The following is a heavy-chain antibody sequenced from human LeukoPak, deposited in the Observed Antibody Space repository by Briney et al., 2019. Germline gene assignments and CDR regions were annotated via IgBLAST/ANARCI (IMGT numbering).Heavy chain of an antibody. CDR2: IYPGDSDT. J-gene: IGHJ3*02. D-gene: IGHD2-21*02. Sequence: GESLKISCKGSGYSFTSYWIGCVRQMPGKGLEWMGIIYPGDSDTRYSPSFQGQVTISADKSISTAYLQWSSLKASDTAMYYCARHPDVVVTATHAFDIWGQGTTVTVSS. CDR1: GYSFTSYW. V-gene: IGHV5-51*01. CDR3: ARHPDVVVTATHAFDI.